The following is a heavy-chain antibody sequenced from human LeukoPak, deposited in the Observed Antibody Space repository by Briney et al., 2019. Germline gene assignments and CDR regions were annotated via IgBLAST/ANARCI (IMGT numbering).Heavy chain of an antibody. CDR2: ISYSGTT. J-gene: IGHJ4*02. CDR1: GGSIRVSDTYG. V-gene: IGHV4-39*02. Sequence: PSDALSLTCTVSGGSIRVSDTYGWAWIRQPPGKGLEWIATISYSGTTYYNPSFKSRVTISIDTSKNQFSLKLSYVTAADTAVYFCARDCPGPPYDYWGQGTLVTVSS. CDR3: ARDCPGPPYDY.